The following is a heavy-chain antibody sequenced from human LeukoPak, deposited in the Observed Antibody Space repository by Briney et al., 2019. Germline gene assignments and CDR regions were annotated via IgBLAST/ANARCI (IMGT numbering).Heavy chain of an antibody. CDR3: ARVPVVAGLYTFDY. V-gene: IGHV1-2*02. J-gene: IGHJ4*02. Sequence: ASVKVSCKASGYTFTGYYMHWVRQAPGQGLEWMGWINPNSGGTNYAQKFQGKVTMTRDTSISTAYMELSRLRSDDTAVYYCARVPVVAGLYTFDYWGQGTLVTVSS. D-gene: IGHD6-19*01. CDR2: INPNSGGT. CDR1: GYTFTGYY.